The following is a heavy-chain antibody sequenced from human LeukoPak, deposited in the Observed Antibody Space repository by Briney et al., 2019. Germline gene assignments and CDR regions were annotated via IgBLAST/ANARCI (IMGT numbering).Heavy chain of an antibody. D-gene: IGHD6-13*01. CDR3: ARVHSSSWYVK. V-gene: IGHV4-59*01. CDR2: IYYSGST. Sequence: SETLSLTCTVSGGSIGSYYWSWIRQPPGKGLEWIGYIYYSGSTNYNPSLKSRVTISVDTSKNQFSLKLSSVTAADTAVYYCARVHSSSWYVKWGQGTLVTVSS. CDR1: GGSIGSYY. J-gene: IGHJ4*02.